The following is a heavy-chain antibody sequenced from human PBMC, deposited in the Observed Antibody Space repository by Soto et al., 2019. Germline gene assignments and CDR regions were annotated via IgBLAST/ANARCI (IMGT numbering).Heavy chain of an antibody. CDR3: ARERSILDQELEQWLVLLDY. J-gene: IGHJ4*02. CDR1: GFTFSDYY. Sequence: GGSLRLSCAASGFTFSDYYMSWIRQAPGKGLEWVSYISSSGSTIYYADSVKGRFTISRDNAKNSLYLQMNSLRAEDTAVYYCARERSILDQELEQWLVLLDYWGQGTLVTVSS. V-gene: IGHV3-11*01. D-gene: IGHD6-19*01. CDR2: ISSSGSTI.